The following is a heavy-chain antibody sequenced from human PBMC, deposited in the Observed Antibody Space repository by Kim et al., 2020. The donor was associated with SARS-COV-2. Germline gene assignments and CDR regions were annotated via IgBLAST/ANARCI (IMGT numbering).Heavy chain of an antibody. CDR3: ARDYGDAYYYYGMDV. Sequence: DSVKGRFTISRDNAKNSLYLQMNSLRDEDTAVYYCARDYGDAYYYYGMDVWGQGTTVTVSS. V-gene: IGHV3-48*02. J-gene: IGHJ6*02. D-gene: IGHD4-17*01.